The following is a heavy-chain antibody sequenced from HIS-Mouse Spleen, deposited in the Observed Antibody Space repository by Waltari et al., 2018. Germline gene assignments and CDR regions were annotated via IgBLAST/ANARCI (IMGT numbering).Heavy chain of an antibody. CDR2: IYYSGGT. J-gene: IGHJ2*01. V-gene: IGHV4-39*03. Sequence: QMKLKEACARRGKHSETLSLTCTVPGDSISSSSSYWGWIRQPPGKGLEWIGSIYYSGGTYYNPSLKSRVTLSLPPSKTQFSLNLSSVTAADTALSSSPPPLPSPLSSSFSSFDLWGRGTLVTVSS. CDR1: GDSISSSSSY. CDR3: PPPLPSPLSSSFSSFDL.